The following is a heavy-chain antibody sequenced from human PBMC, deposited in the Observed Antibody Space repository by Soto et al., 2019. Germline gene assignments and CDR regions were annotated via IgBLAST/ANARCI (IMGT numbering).Heavy chain of an antibody. J-gene: IGHJ4*02. V-gene: IGHV1-69*13. CDR1: GGTFSSYA. D-gene: IGHD3-22*01. Sequence: EASVKVSCKASGGTFSSYAITWVRQAPGQGFEWMGGIIPIFGTGKYAQKFQGRVTIIADESTRTVYMELSSLRSEDTAVYYCARGFYFDSSGYFGPPDHWGQGTLVTVSS. CDR2: IIPIFGTG. CDR3: ARGFYFDSSGYFGPPDH.